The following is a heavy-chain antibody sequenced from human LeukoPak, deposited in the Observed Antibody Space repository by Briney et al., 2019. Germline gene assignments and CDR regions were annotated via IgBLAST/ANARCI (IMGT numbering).Heavy chain of an antibody. Sequence: PSETLSLTCTVSGGSVSSNNDYWSWIRQSPGKGLEWIGYIYYSGTTNYNPSLKSRVTISVDTSENQFSLKLSSVTVADTAVYFCARTRPKYSSSWYADYFDYWGXXTXVTVSS. CDR3: ARTRPKYSSSWYADYFDY. J-gene: IGHJ4*01. CDR2: IYYSGTT. CDR1: GGSVSSNNDY. V-gene: IGHV4-61*01. D-gene: IGHD6-13*01.